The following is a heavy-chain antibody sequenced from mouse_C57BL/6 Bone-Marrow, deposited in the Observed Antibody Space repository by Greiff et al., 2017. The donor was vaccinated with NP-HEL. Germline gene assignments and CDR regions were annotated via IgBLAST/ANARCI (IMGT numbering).Heavy chain of an antibody. CDR1: GYTFTDYY. V-gene: IGHV1-75*01. D-gene: IGHD1-1*01. CDR3: ARFITTVVAIFDY. CDR2: IFPGSGST. Sequence: VQLQQSGPELVKPGASVKISCKASGYTFTDYYINWVKQRPGQGLEWIGWIFPGSGSTYYNEKFKGKATLTVDKSSSTAYMLLSSLTSEDSAVYFCARFITTVVAIFDYWGQGTTLTVSS. J-gene: IGHJ2*01.